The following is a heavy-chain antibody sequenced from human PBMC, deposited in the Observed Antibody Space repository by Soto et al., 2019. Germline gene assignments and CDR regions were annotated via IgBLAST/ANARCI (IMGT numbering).Heavy chain of an antibody. J-gene: IGHJ4*02. CDR1: GFTFSSYG. V-gene: IGHV3-33*01. CDR2: IWYDGNSK. CDR3: ARDSSSGEGFDF. Sequence: QVQLVESGGGVVQPGRSLRLSCAASGFTFSSYGMHWVRQAPGKGLEWMAVIWYDGNSKDYGDPVRGRFTVSRDNSKNTLYLQMDSLRAEDTAVYYCARDSSSGEGFDFWGQGTLVTVSS. D-gene: IGHD7-27*01.